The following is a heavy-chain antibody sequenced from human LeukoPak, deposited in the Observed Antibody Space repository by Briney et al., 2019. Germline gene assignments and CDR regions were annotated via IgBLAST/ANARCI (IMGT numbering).Heavy chain of an antibody. CDR3: AGQLELRFLEWLFDY. D-gene: IGHD3-3*01. CDR2: ISYDGSSK. CDR1: GFTFSSNG. V-gene: IGHV3-30*03. J-gene: IGHJ4*02. Sequence: GGSLRLSCAASGFTFSSNGMHWVRQAPGKGLEWVAVISYDGSSKYYADSVKGRFTISRHNSKNTLYLQMNSLRAEDTAVYYCAGQLELRFLEWLFDYWGQGTLVTVSS.